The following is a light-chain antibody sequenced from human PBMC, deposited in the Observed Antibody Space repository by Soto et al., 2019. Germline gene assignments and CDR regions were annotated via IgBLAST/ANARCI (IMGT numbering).Light chain of an antibody. Sequence: VMTQSPDSLAVSLGEMATINCKSSQGILYSSSNKNYIAWYQQKPGQPPKLLIHWASIRESGVPDQFSGSGSGTDFTLTITSLQAADVAVYYCQQYYSTPPTCGGGTKVEIK. CDR3: QQYYSTPPT. J-gene: IGKJ4*01. CDR2: WAS. V-gene: IGKV4-1*01. CDR1: QGILYSSSNKNY.